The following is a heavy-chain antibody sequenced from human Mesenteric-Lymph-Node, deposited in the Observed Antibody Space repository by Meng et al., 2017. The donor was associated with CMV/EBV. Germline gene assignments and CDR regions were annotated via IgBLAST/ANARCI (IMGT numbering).Heavy chain of an antibody. Sequence: GGSLRLSCAASGFIFSAHWMSWLRQAPGKGLEWVANIKEDGSATYYVDSVKGRFTISRDNAKSSLYLQINSLTVEDTAVYYCARSHYGAPKRLDYWGQGTLVTVSS. J-gene: IGHJ4*02. CDR1: GFIFSAHW. CDR2: IKEDGSAT. CDR3: ARSHYGAPKRLDY. D-gene: IGHD4-17*01. V-gene: IGHV3-7*01.